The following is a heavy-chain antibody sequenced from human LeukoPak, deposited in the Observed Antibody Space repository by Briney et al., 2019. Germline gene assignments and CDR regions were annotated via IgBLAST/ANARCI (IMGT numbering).Heavy chain of an antibody. D-gene: IGHD3-9*01. V-gene: IGHV5-51*01. CDR1: GYSFTSYW. Sequence: GESLKISCKGSGYSFTSYWIGWVRQMPRKGLEWMGIIYPGDSDTRYSPSFQGQVTISADKSISTAYLQWSSLKASDTAMYYCARANILTGYEVDYWGQGTLVTVSS. J-gene: IGHJ4*02. CDR3: ARANILTGYEVDY. CDR2: IYPGDSDT.